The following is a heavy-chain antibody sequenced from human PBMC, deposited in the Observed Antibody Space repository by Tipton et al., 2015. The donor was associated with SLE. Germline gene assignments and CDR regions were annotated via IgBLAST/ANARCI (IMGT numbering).Heavy chain of an antibody. V-gene: IGHV1-69*01. Sequence: QSGAEVKKPGSSVKVSCKASGGTFNSYAISWVRQAPGQGLEWMGGIIPIFGTTNYAQKFQGRVSITADESTSTAYMELSSLRSEDTAVYYCARGEPHCSGGSCYWGYFDYWGQGTLVTVSS. CDR2: IIPIFGTT. D-gene: IGHD2-15*01. CDR3: ARGEPHCSGGSCYWGYFDY. J-gene: IGHJ4*02. CDR1: GGTFNSYA.